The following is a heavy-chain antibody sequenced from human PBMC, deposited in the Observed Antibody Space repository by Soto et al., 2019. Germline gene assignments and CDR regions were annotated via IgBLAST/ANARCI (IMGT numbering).Heavy chain of an antibody. D-gene: IGHD3-16*01. CDR2: IYYSGST. CDR1: GDSISSSY. V-gene: IGHV4-59*01. CDR3: AREPGGSNWFDP. J-gene: IGHJ5*02. Sequence: PSETLSLTCTVSGDSISSSYWSWIRQPPGKGLEWIGYIYYSGSTNYNPSLKSRVTISIDTSKNQFSLKLSSVTAADTAVYYCAREPGGSNWFDPWGQGTLVTVS.